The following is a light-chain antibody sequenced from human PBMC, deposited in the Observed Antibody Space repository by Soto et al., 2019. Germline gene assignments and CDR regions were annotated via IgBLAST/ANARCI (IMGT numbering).Light chain of an antibody. J-gene: IGKJ4*01. Sequence: DIVITQSPASLAVSLGERATINCKSSQSVLYSSNNNNYLAWHQQKPGQPPKLIIYLASTRESGVPYRFSGGGSGTYFTLTIGSLQAEDVAGYYCQQYSSTPITFGGGTKVEIK. V-gene: IGKV4-1*01. CDR2: LAS. CDR3: QQYSSTPIT. CDR1: QSVLYSSNNNNY.